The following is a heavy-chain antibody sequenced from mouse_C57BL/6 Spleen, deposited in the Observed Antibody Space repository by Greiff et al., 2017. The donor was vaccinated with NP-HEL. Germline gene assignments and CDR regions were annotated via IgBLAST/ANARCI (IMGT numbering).Heavy chain of an antibody. CDR2: IDPSDSYT. D-gene: IGHD1-1*02. V-gene: IGHV1-50*01. CDR1: GYTFTSYW. J-gene: IGHJ4*01. CDR3: ARSRGFYAMDY. Sequence: VQLQQSGAELVKPGASVKLSCKASGYTFTSYWMQWVKQRPGQGLEWIGEIDPSDSYTNYNQKFKGKATLTVDTSSSTAYMQLSSLTSEDSAVYYCARSRGFYAMDYWGQGTSVTVSS.